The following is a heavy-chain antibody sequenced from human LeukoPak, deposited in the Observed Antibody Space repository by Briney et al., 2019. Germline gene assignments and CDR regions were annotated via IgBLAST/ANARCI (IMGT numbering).Heavy chain of an antibody. V-gene: IGHV5-10-1*01. D-gene: IGHD4-17*01. J-gene: IGHJ4*02. CDR1: GYSFTSYW. CDR2: IDPSDSYT. CDR3: ARLVGYGDYSLDY. Sequence: GESLKISCKGSGYSFTSYWISWVRQMPGKGLEWMGRIDPSDSYTNYSPPFQGHVTISADKSISTAYLQWSSLEASDTAMYYCARLVGYGDYSLDYWGQGTLVTVSS.